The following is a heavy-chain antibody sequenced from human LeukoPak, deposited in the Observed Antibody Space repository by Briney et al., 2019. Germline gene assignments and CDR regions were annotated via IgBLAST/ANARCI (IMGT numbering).Heavy chain of an antibody. D-gene: IGHD6-13*01. CDR1: GFTFSRYW. CDR3: AGGLLVAAGIDY. CDR2: IKQDGSEK. V-gene: IGHV3-7*04. Sequence: GGSLRLSCAASGFTFSRYWMSWVRQAPGKGLEWVANIKQDGSEKNHVDSVKGRFTISRDNAKNSLYLQMNSLRAEDTAVYYCAGGLLVAAGIDYWGQGALVTVSS. J-gene: IGHJ4*02.